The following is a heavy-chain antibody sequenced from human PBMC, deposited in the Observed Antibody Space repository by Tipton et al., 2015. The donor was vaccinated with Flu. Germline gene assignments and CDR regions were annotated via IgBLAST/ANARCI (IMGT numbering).Heavy chain of an antibody. CDR1: GFTVSNNY. Sequence: QLVQSGGGLIQPGGSLRLSCAASGFTVSNNYMGWVRQAPGKGLEWVAHINQDGSEESYVESVKGRFTISRDNARNSLYLQMNSLRAEDTAVYHCARFAGGPWGQGTLVTVSS. CDR2: INQDGSEE. CDR3: ARFAGGP. V-gene: IGHV3-7*01. D-gene: IGHD3-16*01. J-gene: IGHJ5*02.